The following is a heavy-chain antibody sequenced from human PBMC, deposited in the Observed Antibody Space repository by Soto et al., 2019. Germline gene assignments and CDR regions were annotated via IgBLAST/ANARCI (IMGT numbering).Heavy chain of an antibody. D-gene: IGHD3-22*01. CDR3: ARGEYYYDSSGYPSAPWFDP. CDR2: INHSGST. V-gene: IGHV4-34*01. CDR1: GGSFSGYY. Sequence: SETLSLTCAVYGGSFSGYYWSWIRQPPGKGLEWIGEINHSGSTNYNPSLKSRVTISVDTSKNQFSLKLSSVTAADTAVYYCARGEYYYDSSGYPSAPWFDPWGQGTLVTVS. J-gene: IGHJ5*02.